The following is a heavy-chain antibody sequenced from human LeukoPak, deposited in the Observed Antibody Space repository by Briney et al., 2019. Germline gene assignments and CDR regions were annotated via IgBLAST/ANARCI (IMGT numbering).Heavy chain of an antibody. J-gene: IGHJ5*02. V-gene: IGHV3-48*03. CDR3: ARDRVDGSLWFDP. CDR2: ISSSGSTI. CDR1: GFTFSSYE. D-gene: IGHD3-10*01. Sequence: GGSLRLSCAASGFTFSSYEMNWVRQAPGKGLEWVSYISSSGSTIYYADSVKGRFTISRDNAKNSLYLQMNSLRAEDTAVYYCARDRVDGSLWFDPWGQGTLVTVSS.